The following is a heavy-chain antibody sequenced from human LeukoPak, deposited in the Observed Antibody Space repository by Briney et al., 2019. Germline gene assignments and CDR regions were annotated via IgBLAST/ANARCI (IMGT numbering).Heavy chain of an antibody. J-gene: IGHJ4*02. Sequence: GGSLRLSCSPSGFTFSSYAMQWVRPAPGKGLEYVSAISSNGGRTYYADSVKGRFTISRDNSKITLYLQMSSLRAEDTAVYYCARVGRIAAADTWGQGTLVTVSS. CDR3: ARVGRIAAADT. V-gene: IGHV3-64D*06. CDR2: ISSNGGRT. CDR1: GFTFSSYA. D-gene: IGHD6-13*01.